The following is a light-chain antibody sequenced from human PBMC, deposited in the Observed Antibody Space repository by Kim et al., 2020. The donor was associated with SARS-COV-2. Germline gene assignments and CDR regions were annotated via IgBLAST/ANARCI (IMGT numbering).Light chain of an antibody. CDR2: TAS. Sequence: EVVLTQSPGTLSLSPGERATLSCRASQTVDNSFLAWHQQRPGQAPRLLIYTASNRATGIPDRFSGGGSGTDFTLTISSLEPEDFGVYSCQQYASSPITFGQGTRLEIK. CDR3: QQYASSPIT. CDR1: QTVDNSF. V-gene: IGKV3-20*01. J-gene: IGKJ5*01.